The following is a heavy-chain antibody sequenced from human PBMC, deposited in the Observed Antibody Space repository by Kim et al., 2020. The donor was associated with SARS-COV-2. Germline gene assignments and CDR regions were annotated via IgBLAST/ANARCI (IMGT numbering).Heavy chain of an antibody. CDR3: ARGPGGYRYDY. J-gene: IGHJ4*02. CDR2: IYPGNSET. Sequence: GESLKISCNASGYTFTTEWIGWVRQMPGKGLEWMGIIYPGNSETRYSLSFQGQVTISVDKSITTAYLQWSSLKASDTAMYYCARGPGGYRYDYWGQGTLGTVSS. CDR1: GYTFTTEW. V-gene: IGHV5-51*01. D-gene: IGHD5-12*01.